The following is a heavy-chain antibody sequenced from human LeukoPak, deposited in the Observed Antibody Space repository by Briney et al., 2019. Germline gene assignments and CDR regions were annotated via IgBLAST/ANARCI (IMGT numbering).Heavy chain of an antibody. D-gene: IGHD5-18*01. CDR1: GGTFSSYA. V-gene: IGHV1-69*13. J-gene: IGHJ4*02. CDR2: IIPIFGTA. CDR3: AREGSYGYYGLDY. Sequence: ASVKVSCKASGGTFSSYAISWVRQAPGQGLEWMGGIIPIFGTANYAQKFQGRVTITADESTSTAYMELSSLRSEDTAVYYCAREGSYGYYGLDYWGQGTLVTVSS.